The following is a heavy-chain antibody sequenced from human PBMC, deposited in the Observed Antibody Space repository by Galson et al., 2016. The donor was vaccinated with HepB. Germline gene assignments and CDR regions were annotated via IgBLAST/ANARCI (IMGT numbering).Heavy chain of an antibody. Sequence: SVKVSCKASGGTLSYVVSWVRQAPGQGLEWMGRIIPDLGFTNYAQKFQGRLTITADKSSRTAYMELRTLTLDDTAVYYCARDQREGQESFNWFDVWGQGTRVLVSS. D-gene: IGHD1-26*01. CDR1: GGTLSYV. V-gene: IGHV1-69*04. J-gene: IGHJ5*02. CDR2: IIPDLGFT. CDR3: ARDQREGQESFNWFDV.